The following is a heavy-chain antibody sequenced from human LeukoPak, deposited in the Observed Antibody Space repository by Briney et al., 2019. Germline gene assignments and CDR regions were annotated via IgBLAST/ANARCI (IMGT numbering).Heavy chain of an antibody. J-gene: IGHJ5*02. CDR3: ARDDCSSISCYHNWFDP. Sequence: PGGSLRLSCAASEFTFSSYWMSWVRQAPGKGLEWVANIKQDGSEKYYVDSVKGRFTISRDNAKNSLYLQMNSLRAEDTAVYYCARDDCSSISCYHNWFDPWGQGTLVTVSS. D-gene: IGHD2-2*01. CDR2: IKQDGSEK. V-gene: IGHV3-7*01. CDR1: EFTFSSYW.